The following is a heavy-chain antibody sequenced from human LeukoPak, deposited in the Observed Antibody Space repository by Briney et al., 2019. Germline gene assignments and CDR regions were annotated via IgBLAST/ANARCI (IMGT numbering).Heavy chain of an antibody. Sequence: SETLSLTCAVSGGSISSSNWWSWVRQPPGKGLEWIGEIYHSGSTNYNLSLKSRVTISVDKSKNQFSLKLSSVTAADTAVYYCAILLERYGSGRDYGMDVWGQGTTVTVSS. CDR1: GGSISSSNW. V-gene: IGHV4-4*02. CDR2: IYHSGST. J-gene: IGHJ6*02. D-gene: IGHD3-10*01. CDR3: AILLERYGSGRDYGMDV.